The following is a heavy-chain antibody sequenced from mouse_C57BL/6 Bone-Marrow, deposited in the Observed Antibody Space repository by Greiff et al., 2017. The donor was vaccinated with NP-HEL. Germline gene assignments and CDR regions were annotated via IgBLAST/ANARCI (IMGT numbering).Heavy chain of an antibody. CDR1: GFNIKDDY. D-gene: IGHD2-10*02. V-gene: IGHV14-4*01. CDR2: IDPENGDT. Sequence: VQLKESGAELVRPGASVKLSCTASGFNIKDDYMHWVKQRPEQGLEWIEWIDPENGDTEYASKFQGKATITADTSSNTAYLQLSSLTSEDTAVYYCTTYGNYGWCAYWGQGTLVTVSA. CDR3: TTYGNYGWCAY. J-gene: IGHJ3*01.